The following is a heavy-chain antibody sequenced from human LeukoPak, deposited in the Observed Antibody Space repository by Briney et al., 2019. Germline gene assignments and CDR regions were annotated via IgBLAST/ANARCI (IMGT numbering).Heavy chain of an antibody. CDR3: SRESGAFCPFGY. V-gene: IGHV4-4*02. CDR2: VSLAGQT. J-gene: IGHJ4*02. Sequence: SETLSLTCDVSGGSISNTSWWSWVRQPPGQGLEWIGEVSLAGQTNYNPSINGRVTMSLDESSNQLSLKLTSVTAADTAIYYCSRESGAFCPFGYWGQGTLVIVPS. D-gene: IGHD1-26*01. CDR1: GGSISNTSW.